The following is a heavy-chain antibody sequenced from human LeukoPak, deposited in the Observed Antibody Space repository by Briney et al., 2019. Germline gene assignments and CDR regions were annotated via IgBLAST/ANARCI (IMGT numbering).Heavy chain of an antibody. Sequence: PGGSLRLSCAASGFTFSSYSMNWVRQAPGKGLEWVSSISSSSSYIYYADSVKGRFTISRDNAKNSLYLQMNSLRAEDTAVYYCARAVYSSSWYGDFYYFDYWGQGTLVTVSS. J-gene: IGHJ4*02. D-gene: IGHD6-13*01. CDR1: GFTFSSYS. CDR3: ARAVYSSSWYGDFYYFDY. V-gene: IGHV3-21*01. CDR2: ISSSSSYI.